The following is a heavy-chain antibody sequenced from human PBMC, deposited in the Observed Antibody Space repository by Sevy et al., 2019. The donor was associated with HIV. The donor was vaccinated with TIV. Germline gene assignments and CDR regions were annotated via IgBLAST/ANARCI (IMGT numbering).Heavy chain of an antibody. CDR3: ARRTNSGYCSGGSCSIFDY. V-gene: IGHV5-51*01. CDR1: GYRFTSYW. Sequence: GESLKISCKGSGYRFTSYWIGWVRQMPGKGLESMGIINPGDSETTYSPSFQGQVTITVDKSISTAYLQWSSLKASDTAIYYCARRTNSGYCSGGSCSIFDYWGQGTLVTVSS. CDR2: INPGDSET. D-gene: IGHD2-15*01. J-gene: IGHJ4*02.